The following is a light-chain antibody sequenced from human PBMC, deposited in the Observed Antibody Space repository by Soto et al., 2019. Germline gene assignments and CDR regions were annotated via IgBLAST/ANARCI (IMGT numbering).Light chain of an antibody. Sequence: IQMTQSPSSVSASVGDIMTITCRASQPINTWLAWYQKKPGKAXXLLIYDASSLESGVPSRFSGSGSGTEFTLTISSMQPDDFATYYCQQYNSYSFGQGTKVDIK. CDR1: QPINTW. CDR3: QQYNSYS. CDR2: DAS. J-gene: IGKJ1*01. V-gene: IGKV1-5*01.